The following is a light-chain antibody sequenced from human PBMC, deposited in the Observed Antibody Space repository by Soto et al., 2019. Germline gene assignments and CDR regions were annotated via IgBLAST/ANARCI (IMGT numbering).Light chain of an antibody. J-gene: IGKJ1*01. Sequence: DIQMTQSPSTLSASVGDRVTITFRASQSINRWLAWYQQKPGKAPKLLIYDASTLESGVPSRFSGSGSGTEFTLTISSLQSDDLATYYCHQYDGYSWTFGQGSKVDIK. CDR2: DAS. CDR3: HQYDGYSWT. V-gene: IGKV1-5*01. CDR1: QSINRW.